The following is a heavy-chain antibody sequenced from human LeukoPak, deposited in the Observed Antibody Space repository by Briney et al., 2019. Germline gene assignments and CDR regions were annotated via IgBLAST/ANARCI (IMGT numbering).Heavy chain of an antibody. CDR1: GFTFSSYS. CDR3: AKDDYYYGMDV. Sequence: GGSLRLSCAASGFTFSSYSMNWVRQAPGKGLEWVSYISSSSTIYYADSVKGRFTISRDNAKNSLYLQMNSLRAEDTALYYCAKDDYYYGMDVWGQGTTVTVSS. V-gene: IGHV3-48*04. J-gene: IGHJ6*02. CDR2: ISSSSTI.